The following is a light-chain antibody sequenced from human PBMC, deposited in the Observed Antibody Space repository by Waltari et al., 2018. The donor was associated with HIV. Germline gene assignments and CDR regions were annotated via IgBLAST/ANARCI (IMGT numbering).Light chain of an antibody. Sequence: QSVLPQPPSVSAAPGPKVVISCSGSSSNIGNNYVSWFQQLPGTAPKFIIYDNNKRPSGIPDRFSGSRSGTSATLSITGLQTGDEADYYCGTWDTSLSAGVFGGGTKVTVL. V-gene: IGLV1-51*01. J-gene: IGLJ3*02. CDR1: SSNIGNNY. CDR2: DNN. CDR3: GTWDTSLSAGV.